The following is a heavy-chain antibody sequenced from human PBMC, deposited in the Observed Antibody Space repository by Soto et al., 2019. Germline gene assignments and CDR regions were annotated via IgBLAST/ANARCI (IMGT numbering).Heavy chain of an antibody. J-gene: IGHJ4*02. Sequence: QLQLQESGPGLVKPSETLSLTCAVSGASISRTGFHWGWIRQPPGQGLEWIGSIYEAATTFCNSSLKSRVTISADTSNNHFSLKLSSVTAADTAVYYCARRGSGHTFDYWGQGTLVTVSS. CDR3: ARRGSGHTFDY. D-gene: IGHD3-10*01. CDR1: GASISRTGFH. CDR2: IYEAATT. V-gene: IGHV4-39*01.